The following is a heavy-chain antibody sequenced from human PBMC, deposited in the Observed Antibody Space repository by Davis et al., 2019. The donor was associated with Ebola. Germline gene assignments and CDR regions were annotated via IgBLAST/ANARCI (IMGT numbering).Heavy chain of an antibody. CDR3: AKDQDGYYYYYGMDV. J-gene: IGHJ6*02. V-gene: IGHV3-23*01. CDR1: GFTFSSYA. CDR2: ISGSGGST. Sequence: GESLKISCAASGFTFSSYAMSWVRQAPGKGLEWVSAISGSGGSTYYADSVKGRFTISRDNSKNTLYLQMNSLRAEDTAVYYCAKDQDGYYYYYGMDVWGQGTTVTVSS.